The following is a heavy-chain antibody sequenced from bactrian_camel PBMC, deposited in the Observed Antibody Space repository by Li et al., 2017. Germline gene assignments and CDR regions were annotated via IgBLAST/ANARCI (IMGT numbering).Heavy chain of an antibody. CDR1: VDTIGRYC. D-gene: IGHD2*01. Sequence: HVQLVESGGGSVQVGGSLRLSCVASVDTIGRYCMGWFRQIPDKEREGVAGIDSTGSANYADSVKGRFTISKDAAKDTLDLRMTSLKPEDSGMYYCAVDGPVAFCSDYPSDFRGWGQGTQVTVS. CDR2: IDSTGSA. CDR3: AVDGPVAFCSDYPSDFRG. J-gene: IGHJ4*01. V-gene: IGHV3S55*01.